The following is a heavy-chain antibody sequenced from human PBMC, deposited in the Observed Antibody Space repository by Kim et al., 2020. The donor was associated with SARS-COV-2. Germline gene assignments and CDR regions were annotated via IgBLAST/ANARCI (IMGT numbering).Heavy chain of an antibody. CDR3: AQVRARILCYDSSGMDV. Sequence: EWVSAIGGSGGSTYCADAVKCRFTISRDKSKNTLDLQMNRLRAEDRAVYYCAQVRARILCYDSSGMDVWVQGTTVTVSS. CDR2: IGGSGGST. J-gene: IGHJ6*02. V-gene: IGHV3-23*01.